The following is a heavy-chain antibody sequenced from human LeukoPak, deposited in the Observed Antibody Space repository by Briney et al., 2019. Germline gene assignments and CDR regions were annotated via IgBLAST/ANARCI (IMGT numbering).Heavy chain of an antibody. CDR1: GFTFTSSA. CDR2: IVVGSGNT. Sequence: ASVKVSCKASGFTFTSSAVQWVRQARGQRLEWIGWIVVGSGNTNYAQKFQERVTITRDMSTSTAYMELSSLRSEDTAVCYCAAGTTATYYYYGMDVWGQGTTVTVSS. J-gene: IGHJ6*02. V-gene: IGHV1-58*01. CDR3: AAGTTATYYYYGMDV. D-gene: IGHD4-11*01.